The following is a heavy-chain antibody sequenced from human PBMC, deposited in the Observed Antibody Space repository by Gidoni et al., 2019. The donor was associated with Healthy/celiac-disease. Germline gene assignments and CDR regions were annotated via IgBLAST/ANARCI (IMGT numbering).Heavy chain of an antibody. J-gene: IGHJ4*02. CDR2: ISYDGSNK. CDR3: AKDRWEPGVFDY. CDR1: GCTFSRYG. Sequence: QVQLVESGGGVVQPGRSLSLSCAASGCTFSRYGMHWVRQAPGKGLEWVAVISYDGSNKYYADSVKGRFTISRDNSKNTLYLQMNSLRAEDTAVYYCAKDRWEPGVFDYWCQGTLVTVSS. D-gene: IGHD1-26*01. V-gene: IGHV3-30*18.